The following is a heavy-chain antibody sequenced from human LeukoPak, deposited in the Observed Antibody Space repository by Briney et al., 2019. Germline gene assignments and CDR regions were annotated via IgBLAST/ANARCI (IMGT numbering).Heavy chain of an antibody. D-gene: IGHD1-1*01. CDR2: IYYSGST. V-gene: IGHV4-31*03. J-gene: IGHJ4*02. CDR3: ARDQSAGTFDY. CDR1: GGSISRGGYY. Sequence: SETLSLTSTVSGGSISRGGYYWSWIRQHPGKGLEWIGYIYYSGSTYYNPSLKSRVTISVDTSKNQFSLKLSSVTAADTAVYYCARDQSAGTFDYWGQGTLVTVSS.